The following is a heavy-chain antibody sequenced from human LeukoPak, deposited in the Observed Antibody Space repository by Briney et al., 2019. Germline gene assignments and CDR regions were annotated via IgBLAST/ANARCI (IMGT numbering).Heavy chain of an antibody. J-gene: IGHJ6*02. CDR3: AKALGNPVLPYYYGMDV. V-gene: IGHV3-9*01. CDR1: GFTFDDYA. Sequence: PGGSLRLSCAASGFTFDDYAMHWVRQAPGKGLEWVSGISWNSGSIGYADSVKGRFTISRDNAKNSLYLQMNSLRAEDTALYYCAKALGNPVLPYYYGMDVWGQGTTVTVSS. D-gene: IGHD1-14*01. CDR2: ISWNSGSI.